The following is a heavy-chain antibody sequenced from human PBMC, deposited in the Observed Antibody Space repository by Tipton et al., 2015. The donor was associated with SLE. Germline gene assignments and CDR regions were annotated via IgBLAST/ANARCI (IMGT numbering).Heavy chain of an antibody. J-gene: IGHJ3*02. CDR3: ARRLNSPPPVLIDAFDI. V-gene: IGHV4-39*01. Sequence: LRLSCTVSGGSVSSSSYYWGWIRQPPGKGLEWIGSIYYSGSTYYNPSLKSRVTISVDTSKNQFSLKLSSVTAADTAVYYCARRLNSPPPVLIDAFDIWGQGTMVTVS. CDR1: GGSVSSSSYY. CDR2: IYYSGST. D-gene: IGHD3-9*01.